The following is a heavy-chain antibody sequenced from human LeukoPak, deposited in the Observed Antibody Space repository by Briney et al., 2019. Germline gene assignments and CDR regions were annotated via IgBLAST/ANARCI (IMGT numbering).Heavy chain of an antibody. CDR3: ARDYNFDY. J-gene: IGHJ4*02. CDR1: GFSFSSYA. Sequence: PGRSLRLSCAASGFSFSSYAMNWVRQAPGKGLEWVSTISAGGSSTYYADSVMGRFTISRDNSKNTLYLQMNSLRAEDTAVYYCARDYNFDYWGQGTLVTVSS. V-gene: IGHV3-23*01. CDR2: ISAGGSST.